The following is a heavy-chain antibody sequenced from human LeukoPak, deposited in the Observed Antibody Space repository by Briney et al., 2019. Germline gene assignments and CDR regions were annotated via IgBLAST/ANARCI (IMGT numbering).Heavy chain of an antibody. V-gene: IGHV1-8*02. CDR1: GYTFTSYA. D-gene: IGHD7-27*01. CDR2: MSPNSGNT. Sequence: ASVKVSCKASGYTFTSYAIHWVRQATGQGLEWMGWMSPNSGNTGYAQKFQGRVTMTRSTSMSTAYMELSSLRSEDTAVYYCARGPPNWGYDYWGQGTLVTVSS. J-gene: IGHJ4*02. CDR3: ARGPPNWGYDY.